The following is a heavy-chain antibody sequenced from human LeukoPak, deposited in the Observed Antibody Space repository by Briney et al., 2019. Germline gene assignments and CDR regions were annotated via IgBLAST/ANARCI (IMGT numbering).Heavy chain of an antibody. J-gene: IGHJ4*02. Sequence: SETLSLTCAVSGGSISSGGYSWSWIRQPPGKGLEWIGYIYYSGSTYYNPSLKSRVTISVDTSKNQFSLKLSSVTAVDTAVYYCARVALTGGPGIFDYGGQGTLVTVSS. V-gene: IGHV4-30-4*07. CDR2: IYYSGST. D-gene: IGHD1-20*01. CDR3: ARVALTGGPGIFDY. CDR1: GGSISSGGYS.